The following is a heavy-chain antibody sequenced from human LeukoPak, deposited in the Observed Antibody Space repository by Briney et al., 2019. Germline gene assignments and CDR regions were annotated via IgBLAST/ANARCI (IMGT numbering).Heavy chain of an antibody. Sequence: GGSLRLSCAASGFTFSAYWMHWVRQVPGKGLEWVAYIQYDGSNQQYADSVKGRFTISRDNSKNTLYLQMNSLRAEDTAVYYCAREYCTNGVCYGLGYWGQGTLVTVSS. CDR1: GFTFSAYW. J-gene: IGHJ4*02. D-gene: IGHD2-8*01. V-gene: IGHV3-30*03. CDR2: IQYDGSNQ. CDR3: AREYCTNGVCYGLGY.